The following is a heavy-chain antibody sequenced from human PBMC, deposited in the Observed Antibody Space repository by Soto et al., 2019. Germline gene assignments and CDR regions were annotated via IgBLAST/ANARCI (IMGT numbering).Heavy chain of an antibody. CDR2: ISSSSSTI. V-gene: IGHV3-48*02. J-gene: IGHJ6*02. CDR3: ASGGRPGIAAAGGGYYYYYGMDV. CDR1: GFTFSSYS. Sequence: EVQLVESGGGLVQPGGSLRLSCAASGFTFSSYSMNWVRQAPGKGLERVSYISSSSSTIYYADSVKGRFTISRDNAKNSLYLQMNSLRDEDTAVYYCASGGRPGIAAAGGGYYYYYGMDVWGQGTTVTVSS. D-gene: IGHD6-13*01.